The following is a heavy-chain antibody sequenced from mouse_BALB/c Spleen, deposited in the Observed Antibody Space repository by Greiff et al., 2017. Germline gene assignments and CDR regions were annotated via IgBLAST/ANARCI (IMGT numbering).Heavy chain of an antibody. J-gene: IGHJ3*01. D-gene: IGHD1-1*01. CDR2: ISSGGST. Sequence: EVKLVESGGGLVKPGGSLKLSCAASGFTFSSYAMSWVRQTPEKRLEWVASISSGGSTYYPDSVKGRFTISRDNARNILYLQMSSLRSEDTAMYYCARGENYGSPWFAYWGQGTLVTVSA. V-gene: IGHV5-6-5*01. CDR3: ARGENYGSPWFAY. CDR1: GFTFSSYA.